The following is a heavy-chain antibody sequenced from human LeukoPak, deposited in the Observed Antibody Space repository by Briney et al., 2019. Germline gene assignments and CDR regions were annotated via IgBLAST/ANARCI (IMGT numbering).Heavy chain of an antibody. CDR3: AKSKRYCSSTGCYTYYYFGMDV. D-gene: IGHD2-2*02. J-gene: IGHJ6*02. V-gene: IGHV3-23*01. CDR2: ITGSGGST. CDR1: GFTFSSYA. Sequence: PGGSLRLSCEASGFTFSSYAMSWVRQAPGKGLEWVSAITGSGGSTYYADSVKGRFTISRDNSKNTLYLQMNSLRAEDTAVYYCAKSKRYCSSTGCYTYYYFGMDVWGQGTTVTVSS.